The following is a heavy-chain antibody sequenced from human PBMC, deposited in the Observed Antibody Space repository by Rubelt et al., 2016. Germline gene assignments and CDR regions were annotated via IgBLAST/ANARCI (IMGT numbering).Heavy chain of an antibody. D-gene: IGHD3-10*01. Sequence: QVQLQESGPGLVKPSETLSLTCTVSGGSISSYYWSWIRQPPGKGLEWIGYIYYSGSTNYNPSRKSRVTKSVDTSQNQFSLKLSSVTAADTAVYYCARGRGWFDPWGQGTLVTVSS. CDR1: GGSISSYY. J-gene: IGHJ5*02. CDR3: ARGRGWFDP. CDR2: IYYSGST. V-gene: IGHV4-59*12.